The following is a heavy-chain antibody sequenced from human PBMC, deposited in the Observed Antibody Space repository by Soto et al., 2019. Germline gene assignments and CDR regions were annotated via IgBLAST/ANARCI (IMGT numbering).Heavy chain of an antibody. CDR2: IIPIFGTA. CDR1: GGTFSSYA. D-gene: IGHD3-22*01. V-gene: IGHV1-69*06. CDR3: ARVAYDSSGFDY. Sequence: SVKVSCKASGGTFSSYAISWVRQAPGQGLEWMGGIIPIFGTANYAQKFQGRATITADKSTSTAYMELSSLRSEDTAVYYCARVAYDSSGFDYWGRGTLFTVSS. J-gene: IGHJ4*02.